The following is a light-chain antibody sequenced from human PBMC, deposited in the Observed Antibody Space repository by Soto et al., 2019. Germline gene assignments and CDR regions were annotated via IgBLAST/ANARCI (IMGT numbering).Light chain of an antibody. CDR1: QGISSY. V-gene: IGKV1D-8*03. CDR2: AAS. CDR3: QQSYSTPWT. Sequence: VIWMTQSPSLLSASTVDRVTISCLMSQGISSYLAWYQQKPGKAPKLLIYAASSLQSGVPSRFSGSGSGTDFTPTISSLQPEDFATYYCQQSYSTPWTFGQGTKVDIK. J-gene: IGKJ1*01.